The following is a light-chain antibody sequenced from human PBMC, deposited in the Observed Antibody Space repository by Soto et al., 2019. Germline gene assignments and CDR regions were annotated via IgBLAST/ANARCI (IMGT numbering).Light chain of an antibody. CDR2: GAS. V-gene: IGKV3-15*01. J-gene: IGKJ1*01. CDR3: QQYNNWPRT. CDR1: QSVSSN. Sequence: EIVMTQSPATLSVSPGERATLSCRASQSVSSNLAWYQQEPGQAPRLLIYGASTRATGIPARFSGSGSGTEFTLTISSLQSEDFAVYYCQQYNNWPRTFGPGTKVEIK.